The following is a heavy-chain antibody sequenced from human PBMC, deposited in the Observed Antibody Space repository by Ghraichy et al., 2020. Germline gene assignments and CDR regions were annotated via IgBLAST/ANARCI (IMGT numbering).Heavy chain of an antibody. V-gene: IGHV3-7*01. CDR2: IKQDGSEK. CDR3: ARDESLLWFGGPDI. CDR1: GFTFSSYW. J-gene: IGHJ3*02. Sequence: GGSLRLSCAASGFTFSSYWMSWVRQAPGKGLEWVANIKQDGSEKYYVDSVKGRFTISRDNAKNSLYLQMNSLRAEDTAVYYCARDESLLWFGGPDIWGQGTMVTVSS. D-gene: IGHD3-10*01.